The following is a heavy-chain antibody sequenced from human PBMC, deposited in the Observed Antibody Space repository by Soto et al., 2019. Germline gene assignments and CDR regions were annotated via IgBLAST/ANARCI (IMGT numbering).Heavy chain of an antibody. CDR2: INAGNGNT. D-gene: IGHD1-20*01. CDR3: ARGITLPTPLDY. CDR1: GYTFTSYS. J-gene: IGHJ4*02. V-gene: IGHV1-3*01. Sequence: APVKVSCKASGYTFTSYSMHWVRQAPGQRLEWMGWINAGNGNTKNSQKFQGRVTITRDTSASTAYMELSSLRSEDTAVYYCARGITLPTPLDYWGQGTLVTVSS.